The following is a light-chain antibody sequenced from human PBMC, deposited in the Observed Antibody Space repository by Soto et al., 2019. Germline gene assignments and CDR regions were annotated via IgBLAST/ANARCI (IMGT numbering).Light chain of an antibody. CDR3: QQYNSYSVT. V-gene: IGKV1-5*01. J-gene: IGKJ1*01. CDR1: QSISSW. Sequence: DIQMTQSPSTLCACVGDRVTLTCLASQSISSWLAWYQQKPGKAPKLLIYDASSLESRVPSRFSGSGSGTEFTLTISSLQPDDFATYYCQQYNSYSVTFGQGTKVDIK. CDR2: DAS.